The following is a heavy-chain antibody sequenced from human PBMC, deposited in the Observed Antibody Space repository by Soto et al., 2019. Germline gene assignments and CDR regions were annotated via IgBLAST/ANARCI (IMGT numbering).Heavy chain of an antibody. D-gene: IGHD1-26*01. Sequence: SETLSLTCTVSGGSISSSSYYWGWIRQPPGKGLEWIGSIYYSGSTYYNPSLKSRVTISVDTSKNQFSLKLSSVTAADTAVYYCARPSGNIPDLWYFDLWGRGTLVTVSS. CDR1: GGSISSSSYY. CDR2: IYYSGST. V-gene: IGHV4-39*01. CDR3: ARPSGNIPDLWYFDL. J-gene: IGHJ2*01.